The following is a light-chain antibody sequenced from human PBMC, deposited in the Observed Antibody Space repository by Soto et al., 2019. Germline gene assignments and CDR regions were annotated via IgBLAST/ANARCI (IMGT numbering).Light chain of an antibody. CDR1: VSNIGNNA. Sequence: QSVLTQPPSTSAAPGQGVSISCSGSVSNIGNNAVNWYQQFPGKAPKLLIYYDDLVPSGVSDRFSGSKSGTSASLAIRGLQSEDEADYYCAAWDDTLHGPVFGGGTKLTVL. CDR3: AAWDDTLHGPV. CDR2: YDD. J-gene: IGLJ2*01. V-gene: IGLV1-36*01.